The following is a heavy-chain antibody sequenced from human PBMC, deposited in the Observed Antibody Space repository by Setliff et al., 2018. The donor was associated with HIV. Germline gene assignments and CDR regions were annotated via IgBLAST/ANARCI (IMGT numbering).Heavy chain of an antibody. CDR1: GYTLTNYG. V-gene: IGHV1-18*01. Sequence: ASVKVSCKASGYTLTNYGISWVRQAPGQGLEWMGWISAYNGNTNYAQKVQGRVTMTTDTSTSTAYMELRSLRSDDTAVYYCARDRGVYCRSTNCYSPVDAFDIWGQGTMVTVSS. D-gene: IGHD2-2*01. J-gene: IGHJ3*02. CDR3: ARDRGVYCRSTNCYSPVDAFDI. CDR2: ISAYNGNT.